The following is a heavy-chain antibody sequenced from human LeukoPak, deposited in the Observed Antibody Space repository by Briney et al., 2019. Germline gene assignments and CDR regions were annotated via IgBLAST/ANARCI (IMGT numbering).Heavy chain of an antibody. CDR3: ARDHDDILTD. J-gene: IGHJ4*02. CDR2: ISSSGSTI. D-gene: IGHD3-9*01. CDR1: GFTFSSYE. V-gene: IGHV3-48*03. Sequence: GGSLRLSCAASGFTFSSYEMNWVRQAPGKGLEWVSYISSSGSTIYYADSVKGRFTISRDNAKNSLYLQMNSLRAEDTAVYYCARDHDDILTDWGQGTLVTVSS.